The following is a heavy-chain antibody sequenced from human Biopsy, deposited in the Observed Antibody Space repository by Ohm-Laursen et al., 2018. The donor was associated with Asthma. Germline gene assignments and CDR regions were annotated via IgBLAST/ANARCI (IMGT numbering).Heavy chain of an antibody. Sequence: SDTLSLTCSLYGLSSCAYYWTWIRQTPGKGLEWIGESDHRGNTNTNATLKSRVTISKAKSANEFSLKMESATAADTAIYYCARGPEWSGLDIWGQGATVTVSS. CDR2: SDHRGNT. J-gene: IGHJ6*02. CDR1: GLSSCAYY. D-gene: IGHD3-3*01. CDR3: ARGPEWSGLDI. V-gene: IGHV4-34*01.